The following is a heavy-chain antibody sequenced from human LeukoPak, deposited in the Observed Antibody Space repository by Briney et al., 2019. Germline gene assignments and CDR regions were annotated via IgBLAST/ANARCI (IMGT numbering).Heavy chain of an antibody. V-gene: IGHV3-43D*04. J-gene: IGHJ6*03. CDR1: GFTFDDYA. CDR3: AKGGCSSTSCSGNYYYMDV. Sequence: PGGSLRLSCAASGFTFDDYAMHWVRHAPGKGLEWVSLISWDGGSTYYADSVKGRFTISRDNSKNSLYLQMNSLRAEDTALYYCAKGGCSSTSCSGNYYYMDVWGKGTTVTVSS. CDR2: ISWDGGST. D-gene: IGHD2-2*01.